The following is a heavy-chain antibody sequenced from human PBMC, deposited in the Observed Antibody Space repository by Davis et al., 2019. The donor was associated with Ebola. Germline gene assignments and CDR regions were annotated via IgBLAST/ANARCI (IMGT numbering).Heavy chain of an antibody. Sequence: ASVKVSCKASGYIFTDYGVSWLRQAPGQGLEWMGRIYVNNGNTNYAQNLQGRVTMTTDTSTSTAYMELRSLRSEDTAVYYCATNPRRLRFLEWSTLFSYWGQGTLVTVSS. CDR2: IYVNNGNT. CDR1: GYIFTDYG. V-gene: IGHV1-18*01. D-gene: IGHD3-3*01. CDR3: ATNPRRLRFLEWSTLFSY. J-gene: IGHJ4*02.